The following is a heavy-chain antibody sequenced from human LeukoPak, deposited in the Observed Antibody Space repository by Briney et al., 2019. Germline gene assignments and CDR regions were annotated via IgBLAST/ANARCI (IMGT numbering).Heavy chain of an antibody. Sequence: GASVKVSCKASGYTFTSYDINWVRQATGQGLEWMGWMNPNSGNTGYAQKFQGRVTMTRNTSISTAYMELSSLRSEDTAVYYCARDYYDFWSGYYYYYYYMDVWGKGTTVTVS. CDR3: ARDYYDFWSGYYYYYYYMDV. CDR1: GYTFTSYD. D-gene: IGHD3-3*01. J-gene: IGHJ6*03. V-gene: IGHV1-8*02. CDR2: MNPNSGNT.